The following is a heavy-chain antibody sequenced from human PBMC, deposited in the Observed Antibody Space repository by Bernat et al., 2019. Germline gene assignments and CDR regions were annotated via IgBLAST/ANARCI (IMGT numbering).Heavy chain of an antibody. J-gene: IGHJ5*02. CDR1: GGTFSSYA. CDR3: AREEGGSSWYSGWFDP. D-gene: IGHD6-13*01. CDR2: ISAYNGNT. Sequence: QVQLVQSGAEVKKPGSSVKVSCKASGGTFSSYAISWVRQAPGQGLEWMGWISAYNGNTNYAQKLQGRVTMTTDTSTSTAYMELRSLRSDDTAVYYCAREEGGSSWYSGWFDPWGQGTLVTVSS. V-gene: IGHV1-18*01.